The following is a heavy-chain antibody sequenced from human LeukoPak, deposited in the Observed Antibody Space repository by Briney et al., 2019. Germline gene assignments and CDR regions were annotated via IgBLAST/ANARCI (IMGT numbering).Heavy chain of an antibody. D-gene: IGHD1-26*01. CDR2: ISSSTSYI. CDR1: GFTFSRNS. Sequence: GGSLRLSCAASGFTFSRNSMNWVRQAPGKGLEWVSSISSSTSYIYYADSVKGRFTISRDNAKNSLYLQMNNLRAEDTAVYYCARAGGSYYFDYWGQGTLVTVSS. J-gene: IGHJ4*02. CDR3: ARAGGSYYFDY. V-gene: IGHV3-21*01.